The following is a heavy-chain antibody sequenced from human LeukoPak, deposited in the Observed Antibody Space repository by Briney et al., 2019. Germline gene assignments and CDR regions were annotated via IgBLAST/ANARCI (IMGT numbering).Heavy chain of an antibody. CDR1: GFTFSDYY. V-gene: IGHV3-11*04. J-gene: IGHJ4*02. CDR2: ISSSGSTI. Sequence: GGPLRLSCAASGFTFSDYYMSWIRQAPGKGLEWVSYISSSGSTIYYADSVKGRFTISRDNAKNSLYLQMNSLRAEYTAVYYCAREIPYSSWYRGLDYWGQGTLVTVSS. D-gene: IGHD6-13*01. CDR3: AREIPYSSWYRGLDY.